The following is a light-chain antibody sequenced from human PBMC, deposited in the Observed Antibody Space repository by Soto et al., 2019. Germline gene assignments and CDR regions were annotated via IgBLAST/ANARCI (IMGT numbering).Light chain of an antibody. CDR3: QQRSTWPRWT. V-gene: IGKV3-11*01. CDR2: DTS. CDR1: QSISSY. J-gene: IGKJ1*01. Sequence: ESVLTQYTATLSLSPGERATLSCRASQSISSYFAWYQQKPGQAPRLLIYDTSTRATGIPARFSGSGSGTDLTLTISSLEPEDFAVYYCQQRSTWPRWTFGQGTMVDVK.